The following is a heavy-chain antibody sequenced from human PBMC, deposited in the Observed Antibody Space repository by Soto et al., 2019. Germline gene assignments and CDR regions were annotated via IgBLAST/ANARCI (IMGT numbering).Heavy chain of an antibody. CDR3: AADSGQRYDFWSGYYPHDAFDI. D-gene: IGHD3-3*01. Sequence: SLKVSCKASGFTFTSSAMQWVRQARGQRLEWIGWIVVGSGNTNYAQKFQERVTITRDMSTSTAYMELSSLRSEDTAVYYCAADSGQRYDFWSGYYPHDAFDIWGQGTMVTVSS. J-gene: IGHJ3*02. V-gene: IGHV1-58*02. CDR2: IVVGSGNT. CDR1: GFTFTSSA.